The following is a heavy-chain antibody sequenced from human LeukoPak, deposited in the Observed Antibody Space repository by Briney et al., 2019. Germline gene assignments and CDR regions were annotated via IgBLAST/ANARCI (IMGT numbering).Heavy chain of an antibody. CDR1: GGSISSDY. CDR3: ARKDSGTYLNPLDI. J-gene: IGHJ3*02. CDR2: IYYTGST. D-gene: IGHD1-26*01. Sequence: SETLSLTCIVSGGSISSDYWSWIRHPPGKGLEWNGYIYYTGSTNYNPTLKSRVSISVDTPKNQLSLMLRSVTAADTAVYYCARKDSGTYLNPLDIWGQGTVVTVSS. V-gene: IGHV4-59*08.